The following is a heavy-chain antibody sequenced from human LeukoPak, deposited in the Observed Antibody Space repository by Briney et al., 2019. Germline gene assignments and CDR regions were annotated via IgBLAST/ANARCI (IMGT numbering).Heavy chain of an antibody. CDR2: ISYDGSNK. V-gene: IGHV3-30*18. D-gene: IGHD2-2*01. Sequence: GRSLRLSCAASGLTFSSYGMHWVRQAPGKGLEWVAVISYDGSNKYYADSVKGRFTISRDNSKNTLYLQMNSLRAEDTAVYYCAKDRGYCSSTSCHDPGYGMDVWGKGTTVTVSS. J-gene: IGHJ6*04. CDR3: AKDRGYCSSTSCHDPGYGMDV. CDR1: GLTFSSYG.